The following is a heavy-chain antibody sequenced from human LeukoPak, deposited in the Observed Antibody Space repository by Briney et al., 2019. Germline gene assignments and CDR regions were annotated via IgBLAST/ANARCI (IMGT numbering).Heavy chain of an antibody. CDR3: ARNYYDSSGYYFDY. CDR2: ISYDGSNK. J-gene: IGHJ4*02. D-gene: IGHD3-22*01. V-gene: IGHV3-30-3*01. CDR1: GFAFSSYA. Sequence: GRSLRLSCAASGFAFSSYAMHWVRQAPGKGLEWVAVISYDGSNKYYADSVKGRFTISRDNSKNTLYLQMNSLRAEDTAVYYCARNYYDSSGYYFDYWDQGTLVTVSS.